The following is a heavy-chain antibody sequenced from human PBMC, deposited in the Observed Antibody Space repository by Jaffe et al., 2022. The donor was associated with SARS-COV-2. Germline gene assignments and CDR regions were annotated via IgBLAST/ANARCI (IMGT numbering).Heavy chain of an antibody. Sequence: QVQLVESGGGVVQPGRSLRLSCAASGFTFSSYGMHWVRQAPGKGLEWVAVISYDGSNKYYADSVKGRFTISRDNSKNTLYLQMNSLRAEDTAVYYCAKVHRGYAGVGGRYGMDVWGQGTTVTVSS. CDR2: ISYDGSNK. D-gene: IGHD3-16*01. V-gene: IGHV3-30*18. CDR3: AKVHRGYAGVGGRYGMDV. CDR1: GFTFSSYG. J-gene: IGHJ6*02.